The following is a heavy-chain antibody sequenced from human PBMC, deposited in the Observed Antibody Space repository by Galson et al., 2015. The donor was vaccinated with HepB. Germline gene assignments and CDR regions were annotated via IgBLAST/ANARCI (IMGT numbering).Heavy chain of an antibody. V-gene: IGHV3-74*01. J-gene: IGHJ6*02. D-gene: IGHD7-27*01. Sequence: SLRLSCAASGFTFSSYWMHWVRQVPGKGLVWVSRFNSDGSSTTYADSVKGRFTISRDSAKQTMYLQMNSLRAEDTAVYYCASSSLGTAYYYGMDVWGQGTTVIVSS. CDR3: ASSSLGTAYYYGMDV. CDR1: GFTFSSYW. CDR2: FNSDGSST.